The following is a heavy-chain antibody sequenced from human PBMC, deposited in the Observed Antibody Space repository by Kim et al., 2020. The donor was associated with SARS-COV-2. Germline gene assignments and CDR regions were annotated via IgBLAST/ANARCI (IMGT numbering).Heavy chain of an antibody. J-gene: IGHJ4*03. CDR2: IKSKTDSGTK. Sequence: GGSLRLSCAASGFTFSNAWLSWVRQAPGKGLEWVGSIKSKTDSGTKDYAAPVKGRFTISSEDSKHTLYLQMNSLKTEDTAVYYCTTGIVVTFSVWGQGTLVPVSS. CDR3: TTGIVVTFSV. CDR1: GFTFSNAW. D-gene: IGHD2-21*01. V-gene: IGHV3-15*01.